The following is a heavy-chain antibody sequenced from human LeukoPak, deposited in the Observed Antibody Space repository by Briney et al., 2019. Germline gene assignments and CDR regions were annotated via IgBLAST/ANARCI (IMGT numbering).Heavy chain of an antibody. CDR3: ARGLGGLRANARYYYYMDV. J-gene: IGHJ6*03. V-gene: IGHV3-21*01. CDR2: ISSSSSYI. Sequence: GGSLRLSCAASGFTFSTYSMNWVRQAPGKGLEWVSSISSSSSYIYYADSVKGRFTISRDNAKNSLYLQMNSLRAEDTAVYYCARGLGGLRANARYYYYMDVWGKGTTVTVSS. CDR1: GFTFSTYS. D-gene: IGHD5/OR15-5a*01.